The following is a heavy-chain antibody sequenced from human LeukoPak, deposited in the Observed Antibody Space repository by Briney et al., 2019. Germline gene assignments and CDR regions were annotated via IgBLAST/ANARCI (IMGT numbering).Heavy chain of an antibody. V-gene: IGHV4-59*08. D-gene: IGHD3-22*01. CDR1: GGSISSYY. CDR3: ARQPVTMIVGFQH. Sequence: SETLSLTCTVSGGSISSYYWSWIRQPPGKGLEWIGYIYYSGSTNYNPSLKSRVTISVDTSKNQFSLKLSSVTAADTAVYYCARQPVTMIVGFQHWGQGTLVTVSS. CDR2: IYYSGST. J-gene: IGHJ1*01.